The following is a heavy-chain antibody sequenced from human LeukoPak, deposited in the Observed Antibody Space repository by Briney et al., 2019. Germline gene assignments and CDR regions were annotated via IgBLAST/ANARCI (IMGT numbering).Heavy chain of an antibody. D-gene: IGHD6-13*01. Sequence: GGSLRLSCAASGFTFSSYWMHWVRQAPGKGLVWVSRINSDGSSTSYADSVKGRFTISRDNSKNTLYLQMNSLRAEDTAVYYCAKVVGSLVRGSPAFDPWGQGTLVTVSS. CDR1: GFTFSSYW. V-gene: IGHV3-74*01. CDR3: AKVVGSLVRGSPAFDP. CDR2: INSDGSST. J-gene: IGHJ5*02.